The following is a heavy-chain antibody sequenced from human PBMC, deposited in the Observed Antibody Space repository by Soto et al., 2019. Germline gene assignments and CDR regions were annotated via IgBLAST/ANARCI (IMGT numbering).Heavy chain of an antibody. J-gene: IGHJ6*03. CDR3: ARDRGRDYGDYVVLYYYYMDV. CDR2: FDPEDGET. Sequence: ASVKVSCKVSGYTLTELSMHWVRQAPGKGLEWMGGFDPEDGETIYAQKFQGRVTMTRDTSTDTAYMELSSLRSEDTAVYYCARDRGRDYGDYVVLYYYYMDVWGKGTTVTVSS. V-gene: IGHV1-24*01. D-gene: IGHD4-17*01. CDR1: GYTLTELS.